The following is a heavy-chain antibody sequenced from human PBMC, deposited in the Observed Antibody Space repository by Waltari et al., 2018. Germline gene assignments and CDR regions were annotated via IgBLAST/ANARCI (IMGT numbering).Heavy chain of an antibody. CDR1: GGTFSSYA. V-gene: IGHV1-69*13. Sequence: QVQLVQSGAEVKKPGSSVKVSCKASGGTFSSYAISWVRQAPGQGLERSGGIIPIFGTANYAQKFQGRVPITADESTSTAYMELSSLRSEDTAVYYCARDRSPNYYYYGMDVWGQGTTVTVSS. CDR2: IIPIFGTA. D-gene: IGHD1-26*01. J-gene: IGHJ6*02. CDR3: ARDRSPNYYYYGMDV.